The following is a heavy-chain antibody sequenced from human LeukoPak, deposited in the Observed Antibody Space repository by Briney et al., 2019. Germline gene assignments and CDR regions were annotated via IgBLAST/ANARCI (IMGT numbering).Heavy chain of an antibody. CDR1: GFTFSSYS. J-gene: IGHJ4*02. Sequence: PGGSLRLSSAASGFTFSSYSMNWVRQAPGKGLEWVSYISSSSSTIYYADSVKGRFTISRDNAKNSLYLHMNSLKDEDTAVYYCARGALDFDYWGQGTLVTVSS. CDR3: ARGALDFDY. V-gene: IGHV3-48*02. CDR2: ISSSSSTI.